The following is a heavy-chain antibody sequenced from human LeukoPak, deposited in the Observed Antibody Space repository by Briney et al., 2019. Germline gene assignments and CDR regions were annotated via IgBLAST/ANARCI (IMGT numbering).Heavy chain of an antibody. D-gene: IGHD5-18*01. Sequence: GGSLRLSCAASGFTFSNYGMNWVRQAPGKGLEWVSSISYSSSYIYYADSVTGRFVISRDNAKNSLYLQMNSLRAEDTAVYARRATAERGHSYGLDTWGQGTLVTVSS. CDR3: RATAERGHSYGLDT. V-gene: IGHV3-21*01. CDR1: GFTFSNYG. CDR2: ISYSSSYI. J-gene: IGHJ5*02.